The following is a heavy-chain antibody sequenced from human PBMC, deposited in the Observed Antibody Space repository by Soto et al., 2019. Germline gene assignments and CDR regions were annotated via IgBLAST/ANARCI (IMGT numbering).Heavy chain of an antibody. J-gene: IGHJ4*02. CDR2: IFHSGSV. CDR1: GGSVSSSFF. D-gene: IGHD6-19*01. Sequence: QVLLQESGPGLVQPSGTLSLSCAVSGGSVSSSFFWGWVRQPPGKGLEWIGDIFHSGSVNYNPSLKSRVTISIDKSKNQFSLELNSVTTADTAVYYGARSFGWYAIDYWGQGTLVIVSS. CDR3: ARSFGWYAIDY. V-gene: IGHV4-4*02.